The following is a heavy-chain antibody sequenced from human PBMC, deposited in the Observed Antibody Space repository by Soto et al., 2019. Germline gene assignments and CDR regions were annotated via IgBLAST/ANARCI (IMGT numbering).Heavy chain of an antibody. CDR1: GFTLSSYV. J-gene: IGHJ6*02. CDR3: AREMTAPSDYYYGLDV. V-gene: IGHV3-30-3*01. Sequence: PGGSLRLSCAASGFTLSSYVIHWVRQAPGKGLEWVILLSKDANSKDCADSVEGRFTISRDNSKSILYLQMSSLRTEDTAVYYCAREMTAPSDYYYGLDVWGQGTTVTVS. CDR2: LSKDANSK. D-gene: IGHD5-18*01.